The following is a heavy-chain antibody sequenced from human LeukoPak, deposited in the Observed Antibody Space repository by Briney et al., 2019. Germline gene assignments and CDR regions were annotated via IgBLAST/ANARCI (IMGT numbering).Heavy chain of an antibody. V-gene: IGHV4-59*01. Sequence: SETLSLTCTVSGGSISSYYWSRIRQPPGKGLEWIAYIYYSGSTNYNPSLKSRVTISVDTSRNQFSLKLSSVTAADTAVYYCAREERNGDYYYGMDVWGQGTTVTVSS. J-gene: IGHJ6*02. CDR2: IYYSGST. D-gene: IGHD1-1*01. CDR3: AREERNGDYYYGMDV. CDR1: GGSISSYY.